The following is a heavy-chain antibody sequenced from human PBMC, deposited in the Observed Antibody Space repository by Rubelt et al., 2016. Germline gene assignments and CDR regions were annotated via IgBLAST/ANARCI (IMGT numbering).Heavy chain of an antibody. V-gene: IGHV1-69*06. D-gene: IGHD3-9*01. J-gene: IGHJ6*02. CDR2: IIPIFGTA. Sequence: QVQLVQSGAEVKKPGSSVKVSCKASGGTFSSYAISWVRQAPGQGLEWMGGIIPIFGTANYEQKFQGRVTITADKSTSTAYMGLSSLRSEDTAVYYCARPPYDILTGYDYYYGMDVWGQGTTVTVSS. CDR3: ARPPYDILTGYDYYYGMDV. CDR1: GGTFSSYA.